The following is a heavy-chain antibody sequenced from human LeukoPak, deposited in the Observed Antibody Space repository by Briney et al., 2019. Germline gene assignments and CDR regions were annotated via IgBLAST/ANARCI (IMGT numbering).Heavy chain of an antibody. CDR1: GGSISSYY. J-gene: IGHJ4*02. D-gene: IGHD3-22*01. V-gene: IGHV4-4*07. Sequence: SETLSLTCTVFGGSISSYYWSWIRQPAGKGLEWIGRIYTSGSTNYNPSLKSRVTMSVDTSKNQFSLKLSSVTAADTAVYYCARAGYYDSSGYYSFDYWGQGTLVTVSS. CDR2: IYTSGST. CDR3: ARAGYYDSSGYYSFDY.